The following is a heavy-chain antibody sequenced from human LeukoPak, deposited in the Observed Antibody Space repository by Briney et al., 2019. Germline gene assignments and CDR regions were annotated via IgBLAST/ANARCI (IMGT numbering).Heavy chain of an antibody. CDR2: IYYSGST. J-gene: IGHJ6*03. V-gene: IGHV4-59*11. Sequence: SETLSLTCTVSSGSISSHYWSWIRQPPGKGLEWIGCIYYSGSTNYNPSLKSRVTISVDTSKNQFSLKLSSVTAADTAVYYCARLSWNYVHYYYYYMDVWGKGTTVTVSS. D-gene: IGHD1-7*01. CDR1: SGSISSHY. CDR3: ARLSWNYVHYYYYYMDV.